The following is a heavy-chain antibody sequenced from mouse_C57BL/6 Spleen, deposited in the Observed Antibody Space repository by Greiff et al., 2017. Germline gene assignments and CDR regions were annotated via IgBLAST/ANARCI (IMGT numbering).Heavy chain of an antibody. J-gene: IGHJ2*01. CDR1: GFSFNTYA. V-gene: IGHV10-1*01. D-gene: IGHD1-1*01. Sequence: EVHLVESGGGLVQPKGSLKLSCAASGFSFNTYAMNWVRQAPGKGLEWVARIRSKSNNYATYYADSVKDRFTISRDDSESMLYLQMNNVKTEDTAMYYCVRGGYYGDFDYWGQGTTLTVSS. CDR2: IRSKSNNYAT. CDR3: VRGGYYGDFDY.